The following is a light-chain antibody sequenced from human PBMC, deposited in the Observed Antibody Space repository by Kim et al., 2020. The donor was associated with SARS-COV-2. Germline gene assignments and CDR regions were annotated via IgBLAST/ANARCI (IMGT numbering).Light chain of an antibody. CDR2: SNR. CDR1: SATFGNNY. Sequence: GQTVSISCSGTSATFGNNYVSWYQHLPGTAPKLLISSNRQRPSGVPDRFSGSKSGTSAFLAISGLRSDDEAEYYCAAWVDSLSGVVFGGGTQLTVL. CDR3: AAWVDSLSGVV. J-gene: IGLJ2*01. V-gene: IGLV1-47*01.